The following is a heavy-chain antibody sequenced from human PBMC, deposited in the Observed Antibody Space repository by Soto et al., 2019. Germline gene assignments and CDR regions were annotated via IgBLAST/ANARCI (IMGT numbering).Heavy chain of an antibody. CDR2: IYYSGST. CDR1: GGSISSSSYY. J-gene: IGHJ5*02. CDR3: ARHVGGESGYDFDRIAAAGTIGFDP. Sequence: SETLSLTCTVSGGSISSSSYYWGWIRQPPGKGLEWIGSIYYSGSTYYNPSLKSRVTISVDTSKNLFSLKLSSVTAADTAVYYCARHVGGESGYDFDRIAAAGTIGFDPWGQGTLVTVSS. V-gene: IGHV4-39*01. D-gene: IGHD6-13*01.